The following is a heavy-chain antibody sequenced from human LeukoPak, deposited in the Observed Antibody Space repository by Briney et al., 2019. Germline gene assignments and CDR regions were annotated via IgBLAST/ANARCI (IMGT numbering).Heavy chain of an antibody. CDR2: IYYSGGT. CDR3: ARGRAIAARDY. Sequence: PSETLSLTCTVSGGSISSYYWSWIRQPPGKGLEWIGYIYYSGGTSYNPSLKSRVTISVDTSKNQFSLKLTSVTAADTAFYYCARGRAIAARDYWGQGTLVTVSS. V-gene: IGHV4-59*01. D-gene: IGHD6-6*01. CDR1: GGSISSYY. J-gene: IGHJ4*02.